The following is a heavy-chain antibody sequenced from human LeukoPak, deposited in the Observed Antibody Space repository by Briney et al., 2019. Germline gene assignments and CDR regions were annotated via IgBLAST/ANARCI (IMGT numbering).Heavy chain of an antibody. CDR3: ARVTYYDDSTGYRFDY. Sequence: GGSLRLSCAASGFTFSTNWMHWVRQAPGKGLVWVSRVNSDGSSTTYADSVKGRSAISRDNAKNTLYLQMNSLRAEDTAVYYCARVTYYDDSTGYRFDYWGQGTLVTVSS. D-gene: IGHD3-22*01. CDR2: VNSDGSST. V-gene: IGHV3-74*01. J-gene: IGHJ4*02. CDR1: GFTFSTNW.